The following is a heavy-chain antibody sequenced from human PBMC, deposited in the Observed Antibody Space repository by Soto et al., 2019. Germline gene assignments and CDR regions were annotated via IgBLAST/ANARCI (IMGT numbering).Heavy chain of an antibody. CDR2: IYNSGGT. J-gene: IGHJ6*02. CDR1: GGSVSSGSYP. Sequence: QVQLQESGPGLVKPSETLSLTCTVSGGSVSSGSYPWSWIRQPPGKGLEWIGYIYNSGGTNYNPSLKSRVTISVDTSKNQFSLKLSSVTAADTAVYYCARVGVRLGRIAARPQADPYYYAMDVWGQGTTVTVSS. D-gene: IGHD6-6*01. V-gene: IGHV4-61*01. CDR3: ARVGVRLGRIAARPQADPYYYAMDV.